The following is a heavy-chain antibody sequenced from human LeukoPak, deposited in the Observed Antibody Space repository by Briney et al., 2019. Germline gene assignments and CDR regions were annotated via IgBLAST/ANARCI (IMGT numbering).Heavy chain of an antibody. J-gene: IGHJ4*02. D-gene: IGHD3-9*01. CDR2: IYYSGST. V-gene: IGHV4-59*01. Sequence: SETLSLTCTVSGGSISSYYWSWIRQPPGKGLEWIGHIYYSGSTNYNPSLKSRVTISVDTSKNQFSLKLSSVTAADTAVYYCARGDYDILTGYSNSYYFDYWGQGTLVTVSS. CDR1: GGSISSYY. CDR3: ARGDYDILTGYSNSYYFDY.